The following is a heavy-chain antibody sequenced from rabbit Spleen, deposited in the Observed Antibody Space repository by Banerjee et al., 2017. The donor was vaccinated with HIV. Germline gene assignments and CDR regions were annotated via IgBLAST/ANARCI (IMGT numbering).Heavy chain of an antibody. CDR1: GFDFSRSDW. CDR3: ARDTGSSFSSYGMDL. CDR2: IDDGSSGFT. J-gene: IGHJ6*01. V-gene: IGHV1S45*01. Sequence: QEQLVESGGDLVKPGASLTLTCKASGFDFSRSDWICWVRQAPGKGLEWIGCIDDGSSGFTYYATWAKGRFTCSKTSSTTVTLQMTRLTAADTATYFCARDTGSSFSSYGMDLWGPGTLVTVS. D-gene: IGHD8-1*01.